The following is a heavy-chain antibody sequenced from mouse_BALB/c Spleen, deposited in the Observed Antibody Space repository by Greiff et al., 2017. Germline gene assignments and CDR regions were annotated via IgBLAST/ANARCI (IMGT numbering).Heavy chain of an antibody. CDR3: ARERDGSTWFAY. Sequence: VQGVESGPGLVAPSQSLSITCTVSGFSLTSYGVHWVRQPPGKGLEWLGVIWAGGSTNYNSALMSRLSISKDNSKSQVFLKMNSLQTDDTAMYYCARERDGSTWFAYWGQGTLVTVSA. CDR2: IWAGGST. CDR1: GFSLTSYG. V-gene: IGHV2-9*02. D-gene: IGHD1-1*02. J-gene: IGHJ3*01.